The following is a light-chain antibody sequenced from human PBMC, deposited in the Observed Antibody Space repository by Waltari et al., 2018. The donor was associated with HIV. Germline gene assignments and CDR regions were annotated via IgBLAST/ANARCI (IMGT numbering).Light chain of an antibody. CDR2: GKN. J-gene: IGLJ1*01. Sequence: SSELTQDPAVSVALGQTVKITCQGDNHRTYYASWYQQKPGQAPVLVSYGKNRRPSEIPDRFSSSASRNTASLIITGAQAEDEAEYYCKTRDRSGNLYVFGTGTTVTVL. CDR1: NHRTYY. V-gene: IGLV3-19*01. CDR3: KTRDRSGNLYV.